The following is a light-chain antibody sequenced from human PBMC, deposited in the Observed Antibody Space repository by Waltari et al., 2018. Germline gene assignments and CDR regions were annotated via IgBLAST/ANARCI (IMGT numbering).Light chain of an antibody. CDR2: DTT. CDR1: PGAVTSGHY. V-gene: IGLV7-46*01. Sequence: QAVVTQEPSLTVSPGGTVTPTCGSSPGAVTSGHYPFWFQQKPGQAPMTLIYDTTTKHSWTPARFSASLLGDKAALTLSGAQPEDEAVYYCLLSFRGPYMVFGGGTKLTVL. CDR3: LLSFRGPYMV. J-gene: IGLJ2*01.